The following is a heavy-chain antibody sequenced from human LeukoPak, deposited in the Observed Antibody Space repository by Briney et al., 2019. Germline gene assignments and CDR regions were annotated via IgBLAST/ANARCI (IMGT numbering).Heavy chain of an antibody. J-gene: IGHJ3*02. CDR2: IIPIFGTA. CDR3: AREEKGYDFWSGSDI. D-gene: IGHD3-3*01. Sequence: SVKVSCKASGGTFSSYAISWVRQAPGQGLEWMGGIIPIFGTANYAQKFQGRVTITADESTSTAYMELSSLRSEDTAVYYCAREEKGYDFWSGSDIWGRGTMVTVSS. CDR1: GGTFSSYA. V-gene: IGHV1-69*13.